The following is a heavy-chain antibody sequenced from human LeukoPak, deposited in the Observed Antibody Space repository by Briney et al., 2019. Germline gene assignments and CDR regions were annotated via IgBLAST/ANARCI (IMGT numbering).Heavy chain of an antibody. V-gene: IGHV3-21*01. CDR1: GFTFSSYS. CDR3: ALSGWEENYFDY. D-gene: IGHD6-19*01. J-gene: IGHJ4*02. Sequence: GGSLTLSCAASGFTFSSYSMNWVRQPPGKGLEWVSSISNSSSYKYYPYSVNGRFTISRDNAKNLLYLQMNSLRAEDTAVYYCALSGWEENYFDYWGQGTLVTVSS. CDR2: ISNSSSYK.